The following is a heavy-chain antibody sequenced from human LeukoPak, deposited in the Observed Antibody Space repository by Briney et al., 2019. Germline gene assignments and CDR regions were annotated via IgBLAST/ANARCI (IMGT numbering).Heavy chain of an antibody. CDR1: GFTFADYP. J-gene: IGHJ6*03. Sequence: GSSLRLSCAASGFTFADYPMRWVRQAPGKGLEWVSGISWNSGNKEYGDSVKGRFTVSRDNAKNSLHLQMNSLRADDTALYYCVKDRALVGGPYFYYMDVWGKGTMVTVS. V-gene: IGHV3-9*01. D-gene: IGHD1-26*01. CDR3: VKDRALVGGPYFYYMDV. CDR2: ISWNSGNK.